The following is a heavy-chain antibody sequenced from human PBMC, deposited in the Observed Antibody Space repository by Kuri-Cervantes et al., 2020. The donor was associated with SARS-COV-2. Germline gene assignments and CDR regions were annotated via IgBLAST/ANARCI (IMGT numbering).Heavy chain of an antibody. V-gene: IGHV4-59*08. CDR2: IYYSGST. CDR1: GGSISSYY. D-gene: IGHD2-2*01. Sequence: SETLSLTCTVSGGSISSYYWSWIRQPTGKGLEWIGYIYYSGSTNYNPSLKSRVTISVDTSKNQFSLKLSSVTAADTAVYYCARAAGPAARTSWFDPWGQGTLVTVSS. J-gene: IGHJ5*02. CDR3: ARAAGPAARTSWFDP.